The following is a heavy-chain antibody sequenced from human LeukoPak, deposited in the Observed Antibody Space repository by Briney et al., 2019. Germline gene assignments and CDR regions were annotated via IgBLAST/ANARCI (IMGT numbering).Heavy chain of an antibody. J-gene: IGHJ4*01. Sequence: PGGSLRLSCAACGFTFSSHAKGWVPHAPGKGREWVSDIGGCGDSTYYGDPVKGRFTISRDNSKNTLYLQMNSLRAEDTALCYCARDPGVVAFHYFDYWGQGTLVTVSS. V-gene: IGHV3-23*01. D-gene: IGHD3-3*01. CDR3: ARDPGVVAFHYFDY. CDR1: GFTFSSHA. CDR2: IGGCGDST.